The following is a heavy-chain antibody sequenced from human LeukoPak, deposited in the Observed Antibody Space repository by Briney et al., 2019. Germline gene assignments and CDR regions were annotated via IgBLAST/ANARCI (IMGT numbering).Heavy chain of an antibody. CDR3: ARDGAAYDFWSGYYVTEYNWFDP. CDR2: INSDGSST. CDR1: GFTFSSYW. J-gene: IGHJ5*02. D-gene: IGHD3-3*01. Sequence: GGSLRLSSAASGFTFSSYWMHWVRQAPGKGLVWVSRINSDGSSTSYADSVKGRFTISRDNAKNTLYLQMNSLRAEDAAVYYCARDGAAYDFWSGYYVTEYNWFDPWGQGTLVTVSS. V-gene: IGHV3-74*01.